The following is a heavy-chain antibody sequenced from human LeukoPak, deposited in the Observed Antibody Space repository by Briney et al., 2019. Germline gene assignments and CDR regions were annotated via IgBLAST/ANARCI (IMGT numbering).Heavy chain of an antibody. J-gene: IGHJ4*02. V-gene: IGHV1-2*02. CDR1: GYTFTGYY. D-gene: IGHD3-9*01. CDR3: ARVGIRNFFDWAFFDF. Sequence: GVSVKVSCKASGYTFTGYYMHWVRQAPGQGLEWMGWINPNSGGTTYAQKFQGRVTMTRGTSISTAYMELSRLRSDDTAVYYCARVGIRNFFDWAFFDFWGQGTLVTVSS. CDR2: INPNSGGT.